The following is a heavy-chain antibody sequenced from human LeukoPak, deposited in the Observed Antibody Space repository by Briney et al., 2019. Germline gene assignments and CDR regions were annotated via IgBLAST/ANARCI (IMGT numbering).Heavy chain of an antibody. CDR2: IYYSGST. Sequence: PSETLSLTCTVSGGSISSSSYYWGWIRQPPGKGLEWIGSIYYSGSTNYNPSLKSRVTISVDTSKNQFSLKLSSVTAADTAVYYCARREGYYYGSGNAFDIWGQGTMVTVSS. J-gene: IGHJ3*02. V-gene: IGHV4-39*01. CDR3: ARREGYYYGSGNAFDI. D-gene: IGHD3-10*01. CDR1: GGSISSSSYY.